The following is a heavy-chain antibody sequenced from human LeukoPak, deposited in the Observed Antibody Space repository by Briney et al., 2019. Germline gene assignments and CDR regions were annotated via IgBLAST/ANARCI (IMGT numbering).Heavy chain of an antibody. CDR3: ARRYFFGVQNFDS. V-gene: IGHV4-39*01. D-gene: IGHD3-3*01. J-gene: IGHJ4*02. CDR1: GGSIISKSYY. CDR2: IYYTGTT. Sequence: SETLSLTCSLSGGSIISKSYYWGWIRQPPGKGLEWIGSIYYTGTTDYNPSLKSRVTISVDTSKNQFSLKLSSVTAADTAVYYCARRYFFGVQNFDSWGQGTLVTVSS.